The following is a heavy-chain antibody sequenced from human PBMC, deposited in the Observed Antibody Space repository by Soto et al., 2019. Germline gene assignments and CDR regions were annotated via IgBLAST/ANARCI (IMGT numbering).Heavy chain of an antibody. Sequence: GGSLRLSCAASGFTFSDYVMHWVRQAPGKGLEWVAVIWYDSSNKYYADSVKGRFTISRDNSKNTLYLQMNSLRAEDTAVYFCATLSDAFDLWGQGTMVTVSS. CDR1: GFTFSDYV. CDR2: IWYDSSNK. V-gene: IGHV3-33*01. J-gene: IGHJ3*01. CDR3: ATLSDAFDL.